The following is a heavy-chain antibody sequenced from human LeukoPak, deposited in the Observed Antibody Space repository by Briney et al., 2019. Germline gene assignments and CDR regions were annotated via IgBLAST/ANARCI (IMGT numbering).Heavy chain of an antibody. D-gene: IGHD5-18*01. CDR2: IWHDASHT. Sequence: GGSLRLPCAASGFSFSTYAMHWVRQAPGKGLEWVALIWHDASHTFYTDSVKGRFTISRDNSKNTLYLQMNSLRAEDTAVYYCAKAQDTFVDTVWGDWGQGILVTVSS. CDR3: AKAQDTFVDTVWGD. CDR1: GFSFSTYA. J-gene: IGHJ4*02. V-gene: IGHV3-33*06.